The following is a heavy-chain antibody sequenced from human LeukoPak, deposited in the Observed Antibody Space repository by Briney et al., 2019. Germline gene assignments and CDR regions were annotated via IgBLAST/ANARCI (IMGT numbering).Heavy chain of an antibody. V-gene: IGHV1-2*02. Sequence: ASVKVSCKASGYTFTGYYMHWVRQAPGQGLEWMGGINPNSGGTNYAQTVQGRGTMTRDTSISTAYLELSRLRSDDTAVYYCARAARPLIRGVIMLPFDYWGQGTLVTVSS. CDR1: GYTFTGYY. D-gene: IGHD3-10*01. J-gene: IGHJ4*02. CDR3: ARAARPLIRGVIMLPFDY. CDR2: INPNSGGT.